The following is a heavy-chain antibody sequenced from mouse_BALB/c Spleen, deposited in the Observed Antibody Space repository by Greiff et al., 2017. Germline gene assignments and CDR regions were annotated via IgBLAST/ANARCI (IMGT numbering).Heavy chain of an antibody. CDR1: GFTFSSYT. CDR3: AREAYYRYDGFAY. J-gene: IGHJ3*01. D-gene: IGHD2-14*01. V-gene: IGHV5-6-5*01. CDR2: ISSGGST. Sequence: DVMLVESGGGLVQPGGSLKLSCAASGFTFSSYTMSWVRQTPEKRLEWVASISSGGSTYYPDSVKGRFTISRDNARNILYLQMSSLRSEDTAMYYCAREAYYRYDGFAYWGQGTLVTVSA.